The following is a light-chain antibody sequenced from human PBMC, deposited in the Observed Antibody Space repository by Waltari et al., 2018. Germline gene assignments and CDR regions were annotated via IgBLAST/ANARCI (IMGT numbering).Light chain of an antibody. V-gene: IGLV2-11*01. J-gene: IGLJ2*01. CDR2: DVN. Sequence: QSALTHPRSVSGSPGQSVTISCTGTSIDIAAFDFVSCYQQYQGQAPKLMIYDVNKRPPGVPDRFSASKSGNTASLTISGLLNEDEADYYCCSYAGADTSVLFGGGTTVTVL. CDR3: CSYAGADTSVL. CDR1: SIDIAAFDF.